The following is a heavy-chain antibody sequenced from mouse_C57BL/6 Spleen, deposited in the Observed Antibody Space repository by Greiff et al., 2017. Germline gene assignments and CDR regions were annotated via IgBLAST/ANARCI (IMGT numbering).Heavy chain of an antibody. CDR3: TRKAYGPY. J-gene: IGHJ3*01. V-gene: IGHV1-15*01. Sequence: QVQLQQSGAELVRPGASVTLSCKASGYTFTDYEMHWVKQTPVHGLEWIGAIDPETGGTAYNQKFKGKAILTADKSSSTAYMELRSLTSEDSAVYYCTRKAYGPYWGQGTLVTVSA. D-gene: IGHD1-1*01. CDR1: GYTFTDYE. CDR2: IDPETGGT.